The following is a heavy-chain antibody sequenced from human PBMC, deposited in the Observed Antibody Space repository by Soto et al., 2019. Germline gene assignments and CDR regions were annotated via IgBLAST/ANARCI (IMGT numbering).Heavy chain of an antibody. V-gene: IGHV3-53*01. D-gene: IGHD3-10*01. J-gene: IGHJ6*02. CDR2: IYSGGTT. CDR3: AREGRVEYYGMDV. CDR1: GFIVSNNY. Sequence: GGSLRLSCAASGFIVSNNYMSWVRQAPGKGLEWVSVIYSGGTTYYLESVKGRFIISRDNSKTTLYLQMNSLRAEDTAVYYCAREGRVEYYGMDVWGQGTTVTVSS.